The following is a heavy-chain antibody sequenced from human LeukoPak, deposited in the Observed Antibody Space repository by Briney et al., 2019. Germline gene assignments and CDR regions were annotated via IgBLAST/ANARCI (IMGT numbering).Heavy chain of an antibody. CDR2: ISSSSSYI. Sequence: GGSLRLSCAASGFTFSSYSMNWVRQAPGKGLEWVSSISSSSSYIYYADPVKGRFTISRDNAKNSLYLQMNSLRAEDTAVYYCARSSTGTTGSTLGYWGQGALVTVSS. CDR1: GFTFSSYS. CDR3: ARSSTGTTGSTLGY. J-gene: IGHJ4*02. V-gene: IGHV3-21*01. D-gene: IGHD1-1*01.